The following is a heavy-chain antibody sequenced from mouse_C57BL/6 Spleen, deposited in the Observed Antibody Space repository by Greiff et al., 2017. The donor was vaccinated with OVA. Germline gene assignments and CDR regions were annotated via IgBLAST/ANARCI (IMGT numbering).Heavy chain of an antibody. Sequence: QVQLQQSGAELVRPGASVTLSCKASGYTFTDYEMHWVKQTPVHGLEWIGAIDPETGGTAYNQKFKGKAILTADKSSSTAYMELRSLTSEDSAVYYCTRPYYDSSHWYIDVWGKGTSVTVSS. CDR3: TRPYYDSSHWYIDV. CDR1: GYTFTDYE. CDR2: IDPETGGT. V-gene: IGHV1-15*01. D-gene: IGHD1-1*01. J-gene: IGHJ1*03.